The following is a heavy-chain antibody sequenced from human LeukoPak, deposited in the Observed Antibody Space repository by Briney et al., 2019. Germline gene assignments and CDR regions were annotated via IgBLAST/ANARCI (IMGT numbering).Heavy chain of an antibody. CDR2: ISGSGGST. Sequence: TGGSVRLSCAASGFTFSSYAMSWVRQAPGKGLEWVSAISGSGGSTYYADSVRGRFTISRDNSNNTLYLQMNSLRAEDTAVYYCAKDDSSGYARNYFDYWGQGTLVTVSS. V-gene: IGHV3-23*01. D-gene: IGHD3-22*01. CDR3: AKDDSSGYARNYFDY. CDR1: GFTFSSYA. J-gene: IGHJ4*02.